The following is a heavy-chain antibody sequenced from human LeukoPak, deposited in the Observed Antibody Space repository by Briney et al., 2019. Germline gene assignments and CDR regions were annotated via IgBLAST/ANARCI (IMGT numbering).Heavy chain of an antibody. CDR3: ARDSGYSPNLSVDY. V-gene: IGHV3-74*01. Sequence: GGSLRLSCAASGFTFSSYWMHWVRQAPGKGLGWVSRINSDGSSTSYAGSVKGRFTISRDNAKNTLYLQMNSLRAEDTAVYYCARDSGYSPNLSVDYWGQGTLVTVSS. CDR1: GFTFSSYW. J-gene: IGHJ4*02. CDR2: INSDGSST. D-gene: IGHD5-18*01.